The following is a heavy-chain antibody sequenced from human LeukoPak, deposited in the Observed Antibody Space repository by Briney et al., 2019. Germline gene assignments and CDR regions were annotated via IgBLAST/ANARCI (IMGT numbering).Heavy chain of an antibody. CDR1: GGSISSYY. Sequence: SETLSLTCTVSGGSISSYYWSWIRQPPGKGLEWIGYIYYSGSTNYNPSLKSRVTISVDTSKNQFSLKLSSVTAADTAVYYCARAPSYYYDSSGQYFGYWGQGTLVTVSS. V-gene: IGHV4-59*01. CDR2: IYYSGST. D-gene: IGHD3-22*01. J-gene: IGHJ4*02. CDR3: ARAPSYYYDSSGQYFGY.